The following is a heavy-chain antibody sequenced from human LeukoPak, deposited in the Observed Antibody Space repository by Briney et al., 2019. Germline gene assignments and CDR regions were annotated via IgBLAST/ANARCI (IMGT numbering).Heavy chain of an antibody. CDR1: GFTFSSYW. J-gene: IGHJ5*02. V-gene: IGHV3-7*01. CDR2: IKQDGSEK. CDR3: ARDIVVVPAAPFDP. Sequence: GGSLRLSCAASGFTFSSYWMSWVRQAPGKGLERVANIKQDGSEKYYVDSVKGRFTISRDKAKNSLYLQMNSLRAEDTAVYYCARDIVVVPAAPFDPWGQGTLVTVSS. D-gene: IGHD2-2*01.